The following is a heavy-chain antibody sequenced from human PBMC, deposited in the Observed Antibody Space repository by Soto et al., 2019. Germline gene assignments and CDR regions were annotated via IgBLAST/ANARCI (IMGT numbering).Heavy chain of an antibody. V-gene: IGHV1-18*04. D-gene: IGHD2-21*02. CDR3: ARDSVVVTATPHFAFDI. CDR2: ITAYNGNT. CDR1: GYNFKSYC. J-gene: IGHJ3*02. Sequence: ASVNVSCKTSGYNFKSYCVNWVRQAPGQGLEWMGWITAYNGNTNYAQKFQGRVTMATDASTTTAYMELRSLGSDDTAVYYCARDSVVVTATPHFAFDIWGQGTMVTVSS.